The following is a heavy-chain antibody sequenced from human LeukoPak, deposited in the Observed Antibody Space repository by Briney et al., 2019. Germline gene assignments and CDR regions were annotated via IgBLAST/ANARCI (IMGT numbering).Heavy chain of an antibody. J-gene: IGHJ4*02. D-gene: IGHD3-22*01. Sequence: QPGGSLRLSCAASGFTFSSYAMSWVRQAPGKGLEWVSAISGSGGSTYYADSVKGRFTISRDNAKNTLYLQMNSLRAEDTAVYYCARDTYYYDSSGYSYWGQGTLVTVSS. CDR1: GFTFSSYA. V-gene: IGHV3-23*01. CDR3: ARDTYYYDSSGYSY. CDR2: ISGSGGST.